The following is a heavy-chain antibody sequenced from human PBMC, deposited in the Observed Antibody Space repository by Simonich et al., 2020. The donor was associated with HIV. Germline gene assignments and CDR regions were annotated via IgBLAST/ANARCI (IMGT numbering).Heavy chain of an antibody. Sequence: QVQLQQWGAGLLKPSETLSLICAVYGESLSGYYWSGIRQPPGKGLEWIGENNYSGNNNYNPSLKSRVTISVDTSKNQFSLKLSSVTAADTAVYYCASCGGDCYHFDYWGQGTLVTVSS. CDR1: GESLSGYY. D-gene: IGHD2-21*02. CDR2: NNYSGNN. CDR3: ASCGGDCYHFDY. V-gene: IGHV4-34*01. J-gene: IGHJ4*02.